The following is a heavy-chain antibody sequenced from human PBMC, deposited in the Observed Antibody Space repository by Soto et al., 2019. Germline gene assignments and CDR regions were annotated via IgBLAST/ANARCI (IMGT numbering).Heavy chain of an antibody. CDR2: IYYSGST. V-gene: IGHV4-59*08. D-gene: IGHD2-15*01. CDR1: GGSITSYY. CDR3: ARHRYCSGATCYHLDNWFDP. Sequence: PSETLSLTCTVSGGSITSYYWTWIRQPPGKGLEWIGNIYYSGSTNYNPSLKSRVTMSVDTSKNQFSLKLSSVTAADTAVYFCARHRYCSGATCYHLDNWFDPWGQGTLVTVSS. J-gene: IGHJ5*02.